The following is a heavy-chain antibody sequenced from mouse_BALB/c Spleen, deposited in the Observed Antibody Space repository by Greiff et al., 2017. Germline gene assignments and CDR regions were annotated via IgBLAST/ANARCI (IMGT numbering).Heavy chain of an antibody. CDR2: IWSGGST. D-gene: IGHD2-14*01. CDR1: GFSLTSYG. J-gene: IGHJ4*01. CDR3: ARGGTPYYYAMDY. Sequence: QVQLQQSGPGLVQPSQSLSITCTVSGFSLTSYGVHWVRQSPGKGLEWLGVIWSGGSTDYNAAFISRLSISKDNSKSLVFFKMNSLQANDTAIYYCARGGTPYYYAMDYWGQGTSVTVSS. V-gene: IGHV2-2*02.